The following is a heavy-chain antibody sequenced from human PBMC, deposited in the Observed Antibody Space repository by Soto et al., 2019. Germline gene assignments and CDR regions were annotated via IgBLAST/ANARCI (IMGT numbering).Heavy chain of an antibody. Sequence: QVQLVESGGGVVQPGRSLTLSCAASGFTFSSFSMPWVRQAPGKGLAWVAVISSDGSNTHYEESVKGRFNISRDDYKNTVLLQMNNLRGEDSDVYYCARDHGIVLYYYSDGMDVWGEGTTVAVSS. CDR3: ARDHGIVLYYYSDGMDV. CDR2: ISSDGSNT. D-gene: IGHD6-6*01. CDR1: GFTFSSFS. J-gene: IGHJ6*04. V-gene: IGHV3-30-3*01.